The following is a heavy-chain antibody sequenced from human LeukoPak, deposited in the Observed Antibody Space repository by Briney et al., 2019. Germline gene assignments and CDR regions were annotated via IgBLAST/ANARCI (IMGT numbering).Heavy chain of an antibody. V-gene: IGHV3-7*03. CDR3: ARHGSSSGWYSDFDY. CDR1: GFTFSSYW. CDR2: IKQDGSEA. Sequence: GGSLRLSCAASGFTFSSYWMTWVRQAPGKGLEWVANIKQDGSEAYYVDSVKGRFTVSRDNAKNSLYLQLNSLGAEDTAVYYCARHGSSSGWYSDFDYWGQGTLVTVSS. D-gene: IGHD6-19*01. J-gene: IGHJ4*02.